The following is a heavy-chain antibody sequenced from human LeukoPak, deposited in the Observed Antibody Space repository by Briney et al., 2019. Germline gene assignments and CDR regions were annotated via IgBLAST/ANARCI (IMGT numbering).Heavy chain of an antibody. CDR3: ARGIADPYSFDS. CDR1: GGSINFYY. Sequence: SETLSLTCTVSGGSINFYYWSWIRQPAGKGLEWIGRIYSTGSTNYSPSLKSRLTMSVDKSKNQFSLNLGSVTAADTAVYYCARGIADPYSFDSWGQGTLVTVSS. J-gene: IGHJ4*02. D-gene: IGHD6-13*01. CDR2: IYSTGST. V-gene: IGHV4-4*07.